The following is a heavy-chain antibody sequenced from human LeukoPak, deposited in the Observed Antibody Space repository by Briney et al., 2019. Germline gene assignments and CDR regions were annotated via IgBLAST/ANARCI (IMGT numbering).Heavy chain of an antibody. D-gene: IGHD3-10*01. Sequence: QLGGSLRLSCAASGFTFSSYAMHWARQAPGKGLEWVAVISYDGSNKYYADSVKGRFTISRDNSKNTLYLQMNSLRAEDTAVYYCARDLGRATYYGSGSYGDYWGQGTLVTVSS. CDR3: ARDLGRATYYGSGSYGDY. CDR1: GFTFSSYA. J-gene: IGHJ4*02. CDR2: ISYDGSNK. V-gene: IGHV3-30-3*01.